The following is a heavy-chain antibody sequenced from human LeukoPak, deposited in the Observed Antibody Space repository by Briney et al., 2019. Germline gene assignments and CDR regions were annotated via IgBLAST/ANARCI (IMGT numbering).Heavy chain of an antibody. D-gene: IGHD6-13*01. CDR3: ASERPSSSWYDY. Sequence: GGSLRLSCAASGFTFDDYAMHWVRQAPGKGLEWVSGISWNSGSIGYADSVKGRFTISRDNAKNSLYLQMNSLRAEDTALYYCASERPSSSWYDYWGQGTLVTVSS. CDR2: ISWNSGSI. V-gene: IGHV3-9*01. J-gene: IGHJ4*02. CDR1: GFTFDDYA.